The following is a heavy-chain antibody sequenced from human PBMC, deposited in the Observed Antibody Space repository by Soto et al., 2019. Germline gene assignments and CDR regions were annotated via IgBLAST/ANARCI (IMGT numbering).Heavy chain of an antibody. V-gene: IGHV1-8*02. Sequence: ASVKVSCKASGYDFTAYDINWVRQASGQGLEWMGWMNPINGATGTARRFQGRVSLSRNTATGTAYLELTSLRSDDTAVYYCGRGPSPRAPAGGTTYYYAMEVWGEGTTVIVSS. CDR3: GRGPSPRAPAGGTTYYYAMEV. D-gene: IGHD6-13*01. J-gene: IGHJ6*04. CDR2: MNPINGAT. CDR1: GYDFTAYD.